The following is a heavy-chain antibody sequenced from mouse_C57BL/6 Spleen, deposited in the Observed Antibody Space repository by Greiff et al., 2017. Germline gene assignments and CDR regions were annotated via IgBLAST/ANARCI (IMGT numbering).Heavy chain of an antibody. D-gene: IGHD3-2*02. CDR2: IDPANGNT. CDR3: ARGGQLRLRAMDY. Sequence: EVKLVESVAELVRPGASVKLSCTASGFNIKNTYMHWVKQRPEQGLEWIGRIDPANGNTKYAPKFQGKATITADTSSNTAYLQLSSLTSEDTAIYYCARGGQLRLRAMDYWGQGTSVTVSS. CDR1: GFNIKNTY. V-gene: IGHV14-3*01. J-gene: IGHJ4*01.